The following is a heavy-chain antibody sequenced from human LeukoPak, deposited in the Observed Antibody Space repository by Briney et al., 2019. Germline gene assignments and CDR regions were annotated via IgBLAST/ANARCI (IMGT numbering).Heavy chain of an antibody. D-gene: IGHD3-22*01. V-gene: IGHV3-7*01. CDR2: IKQDGSEK. Sequence: GGSLRLSCAASGFTLSSYWMSWVRQAPGKGLEGVANIKQDGSEKYYVDSVKGRFTISRDNAKNSLYLQMNSLRAEDTAVYYCARFYYYDSSGSFDYWGQGTLVTVSS. CDR3: ARFYYYDSSGSFDY. J-gene: IGHJ4*02. CDR1: GFTLSSYW.